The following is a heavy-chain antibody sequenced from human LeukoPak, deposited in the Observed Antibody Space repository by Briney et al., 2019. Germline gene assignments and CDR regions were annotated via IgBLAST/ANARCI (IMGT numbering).Heavy chain of an antibody. Sequence: GGSLRLSCAASGFTFSDYYMSWIRQAPGKGLEWVSYISSSGSTIYYADSVKGRFTISRDNAKNSLYLQMNSLRAEDTAVYYCARDLRTIYCSSTSCYTYWGQGTLVTVSS. CDR3: ARDLRTIYCSSTSCYTY. CDR1: GFTFSDYY. J-gene: IGHJ4*02. V-gene: IGHV3-11*04. D-gene: IGHD2-2*02. CDR2: ISSSGSTI.